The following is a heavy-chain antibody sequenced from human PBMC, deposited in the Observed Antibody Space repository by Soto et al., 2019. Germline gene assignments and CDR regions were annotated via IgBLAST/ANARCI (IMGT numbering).Heavy chain of an antibody. J-gene: IGHJ3*02. Sequence: GGSLRLSCAASGFTFSSYGMHWVRQAPGKGLEWVAVIGYDGSKKYYADSVKGRFTNSRDNSKNTLYLKMNGLRAEDTAVYYCAREHTVTTLNDAFDIWGQGTMVTVSS. D-gene: IGHD4-17*01. CDR3: AREHTVTTLNDAFDI. V-gene: IGHV3-33*01. CDR1: GFTFSSYG. CDR2: IGYDGSKK.